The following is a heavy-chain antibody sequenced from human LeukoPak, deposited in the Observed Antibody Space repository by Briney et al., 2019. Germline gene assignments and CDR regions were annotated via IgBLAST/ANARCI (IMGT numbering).Heavy chain of an antibody. D-gene: IGHD5-12*01. Sequence: PSETLSLTCTVSGGPISTYYWTWIRQPPGKGLEWIGYVHYTGGTKYNPSLKSRVTISLDTSKSQFSLRLNSVTAADTAVYYCARSLIYPSGYDYFDYWGQGTLVTVSS. CDR2: VHYTGGT. J-gene: IGHJ4*02. CDR3: ARSLIYPSGYDYFDY. V-gene: IGHV4-59*08. CDR1: GGPISTYY.